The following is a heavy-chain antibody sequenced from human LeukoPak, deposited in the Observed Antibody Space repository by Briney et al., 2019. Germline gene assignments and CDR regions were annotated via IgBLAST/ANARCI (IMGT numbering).Heavy chain of an antibody. CDR3: AKGPLTEVAGTTWDY. V-gene: IGHV3-23*01. CDR1: GLTFRNYA. D-gene: IGHD6-19*01. Sequence: GGSLRLSCAVTGLTFRNYAMSWVRQAPGKGPEWVSDISGSGGVTHYADSVKGRFSISRDNSKNTLYLQMSSLRAEDTAVYYCAKGPLTEVAGTTWDYWGQGTLVTVSS. CDR2: ISGSGGVT. J-gene: IGHJ4*02.